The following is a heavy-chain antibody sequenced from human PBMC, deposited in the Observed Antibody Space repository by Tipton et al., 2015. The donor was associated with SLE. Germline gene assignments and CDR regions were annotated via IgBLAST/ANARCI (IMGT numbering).Heavy chain of an antibody. CDR3: ARGTMPTGLSFFDY. V-gene: IGHV4-59*11. J-gene: IGHJ4*02. CDR2: IYYSGST. D-gene: IGHD2-2*01. CDR1: GGSISSHY. Sequence: TLSLTCTVSGGSISSHYWSWIRQPPGKGLEWIGYIYYSGSTNYNPSLKSRVTISVDTSKNQFSLKLSSVTAADTAVYYCARGTMPTGLSFFDYWGQGTLVTVSS.